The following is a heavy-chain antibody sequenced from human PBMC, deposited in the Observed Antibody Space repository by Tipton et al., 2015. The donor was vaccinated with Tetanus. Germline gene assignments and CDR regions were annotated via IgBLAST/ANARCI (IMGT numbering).Heavy chain of an antibody. Sequence: TLSLTCTVSGGSISSYYWSWIRQPPGKGLEWIGYIYYSGSTNYNPSLESRVTISVDTSKNQFSLKLSSVTAADTAVYYCARAEYSSGWFSTDRDYYYGMDVWGQGTTVTVSS. CDR1: GGSISSYY. CDR2: IYYSGST. V-gene: IGHV4-59*01. CDR3: ARAEYSSGWFSTDRDYYYGMDV. D-gene: IGHD6-19*01. J-gene: IGHJ6*02.